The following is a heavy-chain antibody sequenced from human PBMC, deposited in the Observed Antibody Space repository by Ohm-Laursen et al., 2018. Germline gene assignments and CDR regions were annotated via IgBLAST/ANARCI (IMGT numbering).Heavy chain of an antibody. CDR3: ARDSSQHLYYNYGMDV. Sequence: SLRLSCTASGFTLRDHGMHWVRQAPGKGLEWVSLISYDGGNKYYIDSVKGRFAISRDNSRNTVTLQMDNLRVGDTGIYFCARDSSQHLYYNYGMDVWGQGTTVTVSS. V-gene: IGHV3-30*03. J-gene: IGHJ6*02. CDR2: ISYDGGNK. D-gene: IGHD2-2*01. CDR1: GFTLRDHG.